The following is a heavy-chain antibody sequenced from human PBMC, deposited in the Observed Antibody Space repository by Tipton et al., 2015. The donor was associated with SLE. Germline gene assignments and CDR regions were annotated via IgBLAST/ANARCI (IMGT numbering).Heavy chain of an antibody. V-gene: IGHV3-21*04. J-gene: IGHJ4*02. CDR1: GFTFSNYD. CDR3: ATDALTGQQLVHFDY. Sequence: SLRLSCAASGFTFSNYDMYWVRQAPGKGLEWVSSISSSSSYIYYADSVKGRFTISRDNAKNSLYLQLNSLRAEDTAVYYCATDALTGQQLVHFDYWGQGTLVTVSS. CDR2: ISSSSSYI. D-gene: IGHD6-13*01.